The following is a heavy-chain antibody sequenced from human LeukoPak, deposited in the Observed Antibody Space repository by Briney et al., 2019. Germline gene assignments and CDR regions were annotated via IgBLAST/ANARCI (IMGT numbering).Heavy chain of an antibody. CDR3: ARERSSSGYPDDY. D-gene: IGHD3-22*01. J-gene: IGHJ4*02. V-gene: IGHV3-74*01. CDR2: IDNDGSST. Sequence: GGSLRLSCAASGFTFSGYWMLWVRQAPGKGPVWVSRIDNDGSSTTYADSVKGRFTISRDNAKNTLYLQMNSLRAEDTAVYYCARERSSSGYPDDYWGRGTLVTVSS. CDR1: GFTFSGYW.